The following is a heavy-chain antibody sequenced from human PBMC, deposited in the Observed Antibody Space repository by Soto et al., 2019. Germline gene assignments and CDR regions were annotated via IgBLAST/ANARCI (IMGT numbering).Heavy chain of an antibody. D-gene: IGHD6-13*01. CDR1: GYSFTSYW. CDR2: IYPGDSDT. V-gene: IGHV5-51*01. J-gene: IGHJ5*02. CDR3: ARRDSSSRQKTGFDP. Sequence: GESLKISCKGSGYSFTSYWIGWVRQMPGKGLEWMGIIYPGDSDTRYSPSFQGQVTISADKSISTAYLQWSSLKASDTAMYYCARRDSSSRQKTGFDPWGQGTLVTVSS.